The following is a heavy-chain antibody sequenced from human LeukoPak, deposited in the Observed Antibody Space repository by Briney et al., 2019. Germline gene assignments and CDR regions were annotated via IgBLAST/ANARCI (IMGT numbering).Heavy chain of an antibody. CDR2: IYYSGST. Sequence: SETLSLTCTVSGGSISSSSYYWGWIRQPPGKGLEWIGSIYYSGSTYYNPSLKSRVTISVDTSKNQFSLKLSSVTAADTAVYCCARHPGGAVAGTYYYYYYYMDVWGKGTTVTISS. J-gene: IGHJ6*03. CDR1: GGSISSSSYY. V-gene: IGHV4-39*01. CDR3: ARHPGGAVAGTYYYYYYYMDV. D-gene: IGHD6-19*01.